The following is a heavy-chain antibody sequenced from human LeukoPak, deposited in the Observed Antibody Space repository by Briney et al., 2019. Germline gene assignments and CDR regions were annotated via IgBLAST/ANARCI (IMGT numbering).Heavy chain of an antibody. CDR3: AKDGEPLLWFGELIQYWYFDL. D-gene: IGHD3-10*01. Sequence: GGSLRLSCAASGFTFSSYGMHWVRQAPGKGLEWVAVISYDGSNKYYADSVKGRFTISRDNSKNTLSLQMNSLRADDTAVYYCAKDGEPLLWFGELIQYWYFDLWGRGTLVTVSS. J-gene: IGHJ2*01. CDR1: GFTFSSYG. CDR2: ISYDGSNK. V-gene: IGHV3-30*18.